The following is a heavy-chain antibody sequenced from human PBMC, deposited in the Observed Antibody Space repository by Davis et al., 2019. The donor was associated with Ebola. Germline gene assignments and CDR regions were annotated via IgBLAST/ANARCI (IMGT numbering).Heavy chain of an antibody. J-gene: IGHJ4*02. Sequence: GGSLRLSCAASGFTFSHYSMSWVRQAPGKGPEWVAIIKQDGGEKYYVDSVKGRFTISRDNAKNSLFLQMNSLRAEDTAVYYCARDPYSSLDYWGQGTLVTVSS. CDR3: ARDPYSSLDY. CDR2: IKQDGGEK. V-gene: IGHV3-7*01. CDR1: GFTFSHYS. D-gene: IGHD6-19*01.